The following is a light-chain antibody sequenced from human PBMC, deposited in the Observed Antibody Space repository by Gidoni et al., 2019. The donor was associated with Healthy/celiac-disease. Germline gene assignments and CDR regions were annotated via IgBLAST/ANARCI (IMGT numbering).Light chain of an antibody. J-gene: IGKJ4*01. CDR2: KAS. V-gene: IGKV1-5*03. CDR1: QSISSW. CDR3: QQYNSSPLT. Sequence: DIQMTQYPSTLSASVGDRVTITCRASQSISSWLAWYQQKPGKAPKLLIYKASSLESGVPSRFSGSGSGTEFTLTISSLQPDDFATYYCQQYNSSPLTFXGXTKVEIK.